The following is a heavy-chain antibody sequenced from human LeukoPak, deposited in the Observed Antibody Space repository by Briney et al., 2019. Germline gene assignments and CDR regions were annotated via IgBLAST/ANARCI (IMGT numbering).Heavy chain of an antibody. V-gene: IGHV4-39*01. CDR3: ARHVGYPHAYFDY. CDR1: GGSISSYY. D-gene: IGHD3-22*01. Sequence: SETLSLTCTVSGGSISSYYWGWIRQPPRKGLEWLGSIYYSGSTYYNPSLKSRVTISIDTSKNQFSLKLSSVTAADTAVYYCARHVGYPHAYFDYWGQGTLVTVSS. J-gene: IGHJ4*02. CDR2: IYYSGST.